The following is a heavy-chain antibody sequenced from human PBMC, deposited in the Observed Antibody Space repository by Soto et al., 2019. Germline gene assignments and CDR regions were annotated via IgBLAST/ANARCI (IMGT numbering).Heavy chain of an antibody. D-gene: IGHD3-10*01. J-gene: IGHJ6*02. CDR3: AMYYYGSGSYYNDYYYGMDV. V-gene: IGHV5-10-1*01. CDR2: IDPSDSYT. CDR1: GYSFTSYW. Sequence: GESLKISCKGSGYSFTSYWMSWVRQMPGKGLEWMGRIDPSDSYTNYSPSFQGHVTISADKSISTAYLQWSSLKASDTAMYYCAMYYYGSGSYYNDYYYGMDVWGQGTTVTVSS.